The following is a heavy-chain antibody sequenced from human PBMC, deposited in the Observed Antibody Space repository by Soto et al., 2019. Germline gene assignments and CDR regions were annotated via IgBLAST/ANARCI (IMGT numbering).Heavy chain of an antibody. J-gene: IGHJ1*01. CDR1: GFTFSSYG. Sequence: GGSLRLSCAASGFTFSSYGMHWVRQAPGKGLEWVAVISYDGSNKYYADSVKGRFTISRDNSKNTLYLQMNSLRAEDTAVYYCANGVAAAGAEYFQHWGQGTLVTVSS. CDR2: ISYDGSNK. CDR3: ANGVAAAGAEYFQH. V-gene: IGHV3-30*18. D-gene: IGHD6-13*01.